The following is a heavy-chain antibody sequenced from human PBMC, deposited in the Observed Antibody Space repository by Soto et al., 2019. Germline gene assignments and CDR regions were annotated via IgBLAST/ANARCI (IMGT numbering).Heavy chain of an antibody. CDR2: IYDRGST. CDR3: ARYLGGLGSFDY. V-gene: IGHV4-59*01. CDR1: GGSISSNY. D-gene: IGHD1-26*01. J-gene: IGHJ4*02. Sequence: PSETLSLTCTVSGGSISSNYCSWIRQPPGKGLEWIGYIYDRGSTNYNPSLKRRVTISLDTSKNQFSLKLTSVTAADTAVYYCARYLGGLGSFDYWGQGTLVTVLL.